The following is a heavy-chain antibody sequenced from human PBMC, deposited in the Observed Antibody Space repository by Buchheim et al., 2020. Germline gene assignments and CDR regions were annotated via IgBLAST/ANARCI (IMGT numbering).Heavy chain of an antibody. CDR3: ARRGSSYFYYGMDV. D-gene: IGHD6-6*01. J-gene: IGHJ6*02. Sequence: QVQLQQWGAGLLKPSETLSLTCAVYGGSFSGYYWSWIRQPPGKGLEWIGEINHSGSTNYNPSLKSRVTIPVERSQNQFSLKLSSVTAADTAVYYCARRGSSYFYYGMDVWGQGTT. CDR1: GGSFSGYY. CDR2: INHSGST. V-gene: IGHV4-34*01.